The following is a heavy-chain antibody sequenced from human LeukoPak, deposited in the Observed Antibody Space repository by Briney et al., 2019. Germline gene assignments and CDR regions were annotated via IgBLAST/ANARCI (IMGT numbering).Heavy chain of an antibody. CDR2: ISGTGGTT. CDR1: GFTFSSNA. D-gene: IGHD1-26*01. V-gene: IGHV3-23*01. Sequence: GGSLRLSCAASGFTFSSNAMCWVRQAPGKGLEWVSLISGTGGTTYYADSVKGRLTISRDNSKNTLYLQMNSLRVEDAAVYYCAKDAHSGSYFDYWGQGILVTVSS. CDR3: AKDAHSGSYFDY. J-gene: IGHJ4*01.